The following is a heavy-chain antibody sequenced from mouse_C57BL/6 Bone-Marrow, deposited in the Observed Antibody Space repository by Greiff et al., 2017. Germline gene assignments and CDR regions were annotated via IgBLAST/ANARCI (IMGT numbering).Heavy chain of an antibody. V-gene: IGHV1-18*01. CDR1: GYTFTDYN. CDR2: INPNNGGT. CDR3: TTTVESDD. Sequence: VQLQQSGPELVKPGASVKIPCKASGYTFTDYNMDWVKQSHGKSLEWIGDINPNNGGTIYNQKFKGKATLTVDTSSSTASMVLRRLNSEDTAVYYPTTTVESDDWGQGTTLTVSS. J-gene: IGHJ2*01. D-gene: IGHD1-1*01.